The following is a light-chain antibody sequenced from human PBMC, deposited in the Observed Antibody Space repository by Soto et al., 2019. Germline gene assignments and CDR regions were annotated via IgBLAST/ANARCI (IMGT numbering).Light chain of an antibody. J-gene: IGLJ2*01. Sequence: QSALTQPASVSGSPGQSITISCTGTSSAVGSYNLVSWYQQHPGKAPKLMIYEGSKRPSGVSNRFSGSKSGNTASLTISGLQADDEADYYCCSYAGSSTLVVFGGGTKLTVL. CDR1: SSAVGSYNL. CDR3: CSYAGSSTLVV. V-gene: IGLV2-23*03. CDR2: EGS.